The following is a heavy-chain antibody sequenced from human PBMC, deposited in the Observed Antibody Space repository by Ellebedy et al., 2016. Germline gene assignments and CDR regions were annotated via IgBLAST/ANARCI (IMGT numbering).Heavy chain of an antibody. CDR2: ISSSSSTI. CDR3: ARERCSGGSCYLDSFGI. Sequence: GGSLRLSXAASGFTFSSYSMNWVRQAPGKGLEWVSYISSSSSTIYYADSVKGRFTISRDNAKNSLYLQMNSLRAEDTAVYYCARERCSGGSCYLDSFGIWGQGTMVTVSS. CDR1: GFTFSSYS. V-gene: IGHV3-48*04. D-gene: IGHD2-15*01. J-gene: IGHJ3*02.